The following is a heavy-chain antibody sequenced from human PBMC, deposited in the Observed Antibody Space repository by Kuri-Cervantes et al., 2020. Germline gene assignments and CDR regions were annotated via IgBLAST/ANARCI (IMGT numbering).Heavy chain of an antibody. CDR1: GFTFDDYA. V-gene: IGHV3-21*01. CDR2: ISSRSNYI. CDR3: ARGDAFDM. J-gene: IGHJ3*02. Sequence: GESLKISCAASGFTFDDYAMSWVRQAPGKGLEWVSSISSRSNYIYYADSVKGRFTISRDNAKNSLYLQMNSLRAEDTAVYYCARGDAFDMWGQGTMVTVSS.